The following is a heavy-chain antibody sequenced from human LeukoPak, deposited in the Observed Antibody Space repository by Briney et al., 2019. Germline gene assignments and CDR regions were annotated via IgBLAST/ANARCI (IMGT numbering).Heavy chain of an antibody. CDR1: GDSISSGSYY. CDR2: IYTSGST. J-gene: IGHJ4*02. V-gene: IGHV4-61*02. Sequence: NPSETLSLTCTVSGDSISSGSYYWNWIRQPAGKGLEWIGRIYTSGSTNCNPSLKSRDTISIDTSKNQFSLKLSSVTAADTAVYYCARDPRYSSGSYAWGQGTLVTVSS. CDR3: ARDPRYSSGSYA. D-gene: IGHD6-19*01.